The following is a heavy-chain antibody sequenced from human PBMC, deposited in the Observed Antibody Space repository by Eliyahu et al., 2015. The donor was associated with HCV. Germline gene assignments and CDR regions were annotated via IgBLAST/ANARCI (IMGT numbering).Heavy chain of an antibody. V-gene: IGHV3-48*02. CDR1: GFTFSSYS. J-gene: IGHJ6*02. D-gene: IGHD3-3*01. CDR3: ASLTIFDYGMDV. Sequence: EVQLVESGGGLVQPGGSLRLSCAASGFTFSSYSMNWVRQAPGKGLEWVSYISSSSSTIYYADSVKGRFTISRDNAKNSLYLQMNSLRDEDTAVHYCASLTIFDYGMDVWGQGTTVTVSS. CDR2: ISSSSSTI.